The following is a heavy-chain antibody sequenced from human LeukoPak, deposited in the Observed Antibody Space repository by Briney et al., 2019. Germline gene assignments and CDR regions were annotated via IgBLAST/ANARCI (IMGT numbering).Heavy chain of an antibody. D-gene: IGHD3-10*01. J-gene: IGHJ5*02. CDR2: IKQDGSEK. CDR1: GLTFSSYW. CDR3: ARGPPVLLWFGELLSTWFDP. V-gene: IGHV3-7*01. Sequence: GGPLRLSCAASGLTFSSYWMSWVRQAPGKGLEWVANIKQDGSEKYYVDSVKGRFTISRDNAKNSLYLQMNSLRAEDTAVYYCARGPPVLLWFGELLSTWFDPWGQGTLVTVSS.